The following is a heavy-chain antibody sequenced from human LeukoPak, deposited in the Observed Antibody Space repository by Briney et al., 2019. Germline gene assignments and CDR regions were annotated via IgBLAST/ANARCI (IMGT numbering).Heavy chain of an antibody. CDR3: ARELVVLIQGAFDI. CDR1: GFTFSSYG. J-gene: IGHJ3*02. D-gene: IGHD2-8*01. V-gene: IGHV3-30*02. Sequence: GGSLRLSCAASGFTFSSYGMHWVRQAPGKGLEWVAFIRYDGSNKYYADSVKGRFTISRDNSKNTLYLQMNSLRAEDTAVCYCARELVVLIQGAFDIWGQGTMVTVSS. CDR2: IRYDGSNK.